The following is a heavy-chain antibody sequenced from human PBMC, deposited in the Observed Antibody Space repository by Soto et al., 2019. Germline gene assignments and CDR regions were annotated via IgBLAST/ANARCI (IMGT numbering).Heavy chain of an antibody. CDR2: INPNSGGT. Sequence: ASVKVSCKASGYSITGYYMHLVRQAPGQGLEWMGWINPNSGGTNYAQKFRGRVTMTKDTSISTFYMELSSLRSEDTAVYYCARVRLAGAVYYFDYWGQGTLVTVSS. CDR1: GYSITGYY. J-gene: IGHJ4*02. CDR3: ARVRLAGAVYYFDY. D-gene: IGHD6-19*01. V-gene: IGHV1-2*02.